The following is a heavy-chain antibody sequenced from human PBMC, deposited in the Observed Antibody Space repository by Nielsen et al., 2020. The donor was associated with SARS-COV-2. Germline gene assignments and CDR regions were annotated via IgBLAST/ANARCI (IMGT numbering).Heavy chain of an antibody. CDR3: ARRALNSRGSFVY. V-gene: IGHV4-34*01. D-gene: IGHD3-22*01. CDR1: GGSISSDY. J-gene: IGHJ4*02. CDR2: INHSGST. Sequence: SETLSLTCTVSGGSISSDYWSWTRQPPGKGLEWIGEINHSGSTNYNPSLKSRVTISVDTSKNQFSLKLSSVTAADTAVYYCARRALNSRGSFVYWGQGTLVTVSS.